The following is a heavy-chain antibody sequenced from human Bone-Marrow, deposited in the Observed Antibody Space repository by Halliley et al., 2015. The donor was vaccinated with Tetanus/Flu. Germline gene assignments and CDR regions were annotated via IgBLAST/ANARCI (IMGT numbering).Heavy chain of an antibody. CDR3: ARGTTPGFYDY. V-gene: IGHV4-59*09. CDR2: LSDSGSS. Sequence: LEWCGILSDSGSSNYTPSLQSRVPTSLDTSKNQFSLKFKSVTAADTAVYHCARGTTPGFYDYWGQGSLVNVSS. D-gene: IGHD4-4*01. J-gene: IGHJ4*02.